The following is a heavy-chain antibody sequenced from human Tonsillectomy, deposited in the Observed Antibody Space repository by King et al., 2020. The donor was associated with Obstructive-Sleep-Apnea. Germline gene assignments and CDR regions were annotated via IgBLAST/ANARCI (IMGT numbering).Heavy chain of an antibody. CDR3: ARWRGGSGNIDY. V-gene: IGHV4-30-4*01. J-gene: IGHJ4*02. Sequence: VQLQESGPGLVKPSQTLSLTCTVSGCSINSGDYYWTWIRQPPGKGLEWIGFIYHSGSTYFNPSLRSRVTGSIDTSRNQFSLNLNSVTVADTAVYFCARWRGGSGNIDYWGQGILVTVSS. CDR2: IYHSGST. D-gene: IGHD3-10*01. CDR1: GCSINSGDYY.